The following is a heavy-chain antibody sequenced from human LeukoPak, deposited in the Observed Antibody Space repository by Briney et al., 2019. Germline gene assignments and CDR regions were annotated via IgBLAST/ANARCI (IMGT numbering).Heavy chain of an antibody. V-gene: IGHV3-48*04. CDR3: ARVSRYSGYVYFDS. D-gene: IGHD5-12*01. CDR2: ISSSSSTI. J-gene: IGHJ4*02. CDR1: GFTFSSYS. Sequence: PGGSLRLSCAASGFTFSSYSMNWVRQAPGKGLEWVSYISSSSSTIYYADSVKGRFTISRDNAKNSLYLQMNSLRAEDTAVYYCARVSRYSGYVYFDSWGQGTLVTVSS.